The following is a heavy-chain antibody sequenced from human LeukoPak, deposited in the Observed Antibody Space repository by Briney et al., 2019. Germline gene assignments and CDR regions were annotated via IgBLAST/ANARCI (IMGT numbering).Heavy chain of an antibody. D-gene: IGHD1-26*01. V-gene: IGHV3-20*04. Sequence: GGSLRLSCAASGFTFDDYAMSWVRQAPGKGLEWVSGINWNGGTTDYADSVKGRFTISRDNAKNSLYLQINSLRPEDTALYYCARAPLLDNYYSYMDVWGKGTTVTVFS. CDR3: ARAPLLDNYYSYMDV. J-gene: IGHJ6*03. CDR2: INWNGGTT. CDR1: GFTFDDYA.